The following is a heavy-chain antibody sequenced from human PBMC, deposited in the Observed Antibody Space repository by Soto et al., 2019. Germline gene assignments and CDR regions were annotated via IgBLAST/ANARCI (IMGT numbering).Heavy chain of an antibody. V-gene: IGHV3-23*01. CDR3: AKDYYDSSGYYPDFDY. D-gene: IGHD3-22*01. J-gene: IGHJ4*02. CDR1: GFTFSSYA. Sequence: GGSLRLSCAASGFTFSSYAMSWVRQAPGKGLEWVSAISGSGGSTYYADSVKGRFTISRDNSKSTLYLQMNSLRAEDTAVYYCAKDYYDSSGYYPDFDYWGQGTLVTVSS. CDR2: ISGSGGST.